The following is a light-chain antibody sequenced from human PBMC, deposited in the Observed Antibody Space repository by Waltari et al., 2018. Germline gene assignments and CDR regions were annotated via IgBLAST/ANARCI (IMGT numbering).Light chain of an antibody. J-gene: IGKJ1*01. CDR1: QCLGHSDGNTY. CDR3: MQGTHWPRT. V-gene: IGKV2-30*02. Sequence: DVVMTQSPLSLPVTLGQPASISCRSSQCLGHSDGNTYLTWFQQRPGQSPRRLIYKISNRDSGVPDRFSGSWSGTDFTLKINRVEAEDVGLYYCMQGTHWPRTFGQGTKVEIK. CDR2: KIS.